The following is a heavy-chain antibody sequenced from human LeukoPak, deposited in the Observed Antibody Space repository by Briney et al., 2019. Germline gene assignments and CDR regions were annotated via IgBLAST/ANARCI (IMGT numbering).Heavy chain of an antibody. V-gene: IGHV4-4*02. D-gene: IGHD5-12*01. CDR3: ARDRVVATIDEIDYYYYYGMDV. CDR1: GGSISNSNW. J-gene: IGHJ6*04. CDR2: IYHSGST. Sequence: PSGTLSLTCAVSGGSISNSNWWSWVRQPPGKGLEWIGEIYHSGSTNYNPSLKSRVTISVDKSKNQFSLKLSSVTAADTAVYYCARDRVVATIDEIDYYYYYGMDVWGKGTTVTVSS.